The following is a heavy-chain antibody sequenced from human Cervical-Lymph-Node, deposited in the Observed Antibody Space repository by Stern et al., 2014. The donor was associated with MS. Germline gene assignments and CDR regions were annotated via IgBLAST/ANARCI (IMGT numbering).Heavy chain of an antibody. V-gene: IGHV3-15*01. CDR1: GFTFSNAW. CDR2: IKSKTDGGTT. J-gene: IGHJ4*02. CDR3: TTDSTMAPFDY. Sequence: EVQLEESGGGLVKPGGSLRLSCAASGFTFSNAWMRWVRQAPGKVLEWVGRIKSKTDGGTTDYAAPVKGRFTISRDDSKKTLYLQMNSLKTEDTAVYYCTTDSTMAPFDYWGLGTLVTVSS. D-gene: IGHD3-10*01.